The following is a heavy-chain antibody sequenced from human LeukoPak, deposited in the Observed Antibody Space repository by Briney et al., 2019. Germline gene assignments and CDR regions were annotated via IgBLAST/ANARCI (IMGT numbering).Heavy chain of an antibody. CDR1: GGSISSYY. D-gene: IGHD6-13*01. CDR2: IYYSGST. Sequence: SETLSLTCTVSGGSISSYYWSWIRQPPGKGLEWIGYIYYSGSTNYNPSLKSRVTISVDTSKNQFSLKLSSVTAADTAVYYCARSSGIAAADDAFDIWGQGTMVTASS. V-gene: IGHV4-59*01. J-gene: IGHJ3*02. CDR3: ARSSGIAAADDAFDI.